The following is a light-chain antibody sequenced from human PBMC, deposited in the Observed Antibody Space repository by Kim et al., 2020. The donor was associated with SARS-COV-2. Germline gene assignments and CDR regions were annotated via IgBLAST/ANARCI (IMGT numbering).Light chain of an antibody. CDR3: QAWDSSTAV. CDR1: KLGDKY. J-gene: IGLJ3*02. CDR2: QHT. V-gene: IGLV3-1*01. Sequence: SPGQTASITCAGSKLGDKYAYRYKKKPGQSPVLVIYQHTKRPSGISQRFSGSSSGNTATLTISRAQTMDEADYYCQAWDSSTAVFGGGTQRTVL.